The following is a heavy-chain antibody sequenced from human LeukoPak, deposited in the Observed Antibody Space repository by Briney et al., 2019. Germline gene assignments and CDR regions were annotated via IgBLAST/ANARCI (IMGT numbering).Heavy chain of an antibody. CDR3: ARGISPGGYYYYYMDV. V-gene: IGHV3-21*01. J-gene: IGHJ6*03. CDR1: GFTFSSYS. D-gene: IGHD3-10*01. CDR2: ISSSSSYI. Sequence: GGSLRLSCAASGFTFSSYSMNWVRQAPGKGLEWVSSISSSSSYIYYADSVKGRFTISRDNAKNSLYLQMNSLRAEDTAVYYCARGISPGGYYYYYMDVWGKGTTVTVSS.